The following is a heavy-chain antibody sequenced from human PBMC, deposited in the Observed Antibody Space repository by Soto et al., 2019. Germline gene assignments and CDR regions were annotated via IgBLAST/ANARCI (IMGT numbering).Heavy chain of an antibody. D-gene: IGHD3-10*01. CDR3: ARAGWFAEGYFDF. Sequence: ASVKVSCKASGFTFVMYAIHWVRQAPGQGLEWMAWINAGNGHTTYSQKFQGRVTITRDTSARTVYMELRRLRFEDTATYYCARAGWFAEGYFDFWGQGTPVIVSS. V-gene: IGHV1-3*01. CDR1: GFTFVMYA. J-gene: IGHJ4*02. CDR2: INAGNGHT.